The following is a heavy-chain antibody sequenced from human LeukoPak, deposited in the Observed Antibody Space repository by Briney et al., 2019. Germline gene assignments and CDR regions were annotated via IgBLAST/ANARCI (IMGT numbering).Heavy chain of an antibody. J-gene: IGHJ4*02. V-gene: IGHV4-38-2*02. CDR1: GYSISSGYY. CDR2: MYHSGNT. Sequence: SETLSLTCTVSGYSISSGYYWGWIRQPPGKGLEWIGSMYHSGNTFYNPSLKGRVTMSVDTSENQFSLNLSSVTAADTAVYYCARKSSSWPYYYFDYWGQGTLVTVSS. D-gene: IGHD6-13*01. CDR3: ARKSSSWPYYYFDY.